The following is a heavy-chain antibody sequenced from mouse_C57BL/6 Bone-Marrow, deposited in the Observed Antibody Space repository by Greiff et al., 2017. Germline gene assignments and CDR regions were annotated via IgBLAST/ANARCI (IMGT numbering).Heavy chain of an antibody. J-gene: IGHJ4*01. CDR1: GYSFTDYN. CDR3: TRGYDYNYAMDF. D-gene: IGHD2-4*01. V-gene: IGHV1-39*01. CDR2: INPNYGTT. Sequence: VHVKQSGPELVKPGASVKISCKASGYSFTDYNMNWVKQSTGKSLEWIGVINPNYGTTSYNQKFKGKATLTVDQSSSTAYMQLSSLTSEDSAVYYCTRGYDYNYAMDFGGQGTSVTVTS.